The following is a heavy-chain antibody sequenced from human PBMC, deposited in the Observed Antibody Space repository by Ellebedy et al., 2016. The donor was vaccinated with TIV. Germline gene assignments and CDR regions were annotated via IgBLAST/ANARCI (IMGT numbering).Heavy chain of an antibody. D-gene: IGHD3-9*01. Sequence: SETLSLTXTVSGGSISSGGYYWSWIRQHPGKGLEWIGYIYYSGSTYYNPSLKSRVTISVDTSKNQFSLKLSSVTAADTAAYYCARGADILTGYTLDYWGQGTLVTVSS. V-gene: IGHV4-31*03. CDR3: ARGADILTGYTLDY. CDR1: GGSISSGGYY. CDR2: IYYSGST. J-gene: IGHJ4*02.